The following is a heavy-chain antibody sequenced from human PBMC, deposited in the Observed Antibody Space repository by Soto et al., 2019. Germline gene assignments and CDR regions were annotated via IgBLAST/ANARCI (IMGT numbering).Heavy chain of an antibody. CDR3: AKDYSSNWYREV. Sequence: PSETLSLTCTVSGGSINNYYWSWIRQPAGKGLEWIGRFYSGSTNYNPSLRSRVTMSVDTSKNHFSLKLSSVTAADTAVYYCAKDYSSNWYREVWGPGTLVTVSS. V-gene: IGHV4-4*07. J-gene: IGHJ4*02. CDR2: FYSGST. D-gene: IGHD6-13*01. CDR1: GGSINNYY.